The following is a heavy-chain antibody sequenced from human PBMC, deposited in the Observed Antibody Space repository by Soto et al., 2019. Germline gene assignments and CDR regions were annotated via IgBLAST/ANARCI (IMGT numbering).Heavy chain of an antibody. D-gene: IGHD2-15*01. CDR3: AKAYCSGGSCHLGAHYYYYYYMDV. Sequence: GGSLRLSCAASGFTFSSYAMSWVRQAPGKGLEWVSAISGSGGSTYYADSVKGRFTISRDNSKNTLYLQMNSLRAEDTAVYYCAKAYCSGGSCHLGAHYYYYYYMDVWGKGTTVTVSS. V-gene: IGHV3-23*01. J-gene: IGHJ6*03. CDR1: GFTFSSYA. CDR2: ISGSGGST.